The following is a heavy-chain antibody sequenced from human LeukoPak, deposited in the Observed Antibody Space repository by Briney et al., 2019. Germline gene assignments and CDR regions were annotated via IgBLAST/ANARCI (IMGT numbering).Heavy chain of an antibody. CDR3: ARKRYAVY. D-gene: IGHD2-8*01. Sequence: GGSLRLSCTASGFTFRNYEMTWVRQAPGKGLEWVSYISSSGTTMFYADSVRGRFTISRDNAQNSLYLQMNSLRAEDTAVYYCARKRYAVYWGQGTLVTVSS. V-gene: IGHV3-48*03. CDR2: ISSSGTTM. J-gene: IGHJ4*02. CDR1: GFTFRNYE.